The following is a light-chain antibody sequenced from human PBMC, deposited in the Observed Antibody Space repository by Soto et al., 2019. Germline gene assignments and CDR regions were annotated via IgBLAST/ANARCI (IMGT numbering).Light chain of an antibody. V-gene: IGLV2-14*03. Sequence: QSALTQPASVSGSPGQSIAISCSGSTSDVGGYNYVSWYQQYPGKAPKLILYGVSDRPSGVSDRFSGSKSGNTASLIISGLQAEDEAHYYCSSYTASTTLFGGGTKVTDL. CDR2: GVS. J-gene: IGLJ2*01. CDR3: SSYTASTTL. CDR1: TSDVGGYNY.